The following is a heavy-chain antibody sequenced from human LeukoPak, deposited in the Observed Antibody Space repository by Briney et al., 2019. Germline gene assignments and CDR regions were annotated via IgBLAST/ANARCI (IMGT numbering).Heavy chain of an antibody. CDR2: ISSDGNDK. Sequence: GSLRHSCAASGVTFSSYGMHWVRQAPGKGLEWVALISSDGNDKLYGDSVKGRFTISRDDSKSTLYLQMNSLRAEDTAVYYCTTKVISGNSGYDYDDWGQGTLVTVSS. D-gene: IGHD5-12*01. V-gene: IGHV3-30*03. CDR3: TTKVISGNSGYDYDD. J-gene: IGHJ4*02. CDR1: GVTFSSYG.